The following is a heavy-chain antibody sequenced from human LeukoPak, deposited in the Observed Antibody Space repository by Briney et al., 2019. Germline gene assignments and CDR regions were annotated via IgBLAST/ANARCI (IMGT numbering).Heavy chain of an antibody. D-gene: IGHD3-10*01. CDR1: GYTFTGYY. V-gene: IGHV1-2*02. CDR2: NNPNSGGT. Sequence: ASVKVSCKASGYTFTGYYIHWVRQAPGQGLEWMGWNNPNSGGTNYAQKFQGRVTMTRDTSINTACMELNRLTSDDTAVYYCARGHWFGQLLAPDYWGQGTLVTVSS. CDR3: ARGHWFGQLLAPDY. J-gene: IGHJ4*02.